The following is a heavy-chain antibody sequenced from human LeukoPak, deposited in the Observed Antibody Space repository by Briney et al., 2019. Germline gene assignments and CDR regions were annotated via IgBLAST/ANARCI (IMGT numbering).Heavy chain of an antibody. V-gene: IGHV4-4*07. CDR1: GGSIRSFF. CDR3: ATDIVCASSDCFDV. J-gene: IGHJ3*01. Sequence: PSETLSLTCTVSGGSIRSFFWSWIRQPAGKGLEWLGRIYSSGSAHYNPSLKGRMSLSLDTSKSQVSLSLTSVTAADTAVYFCATDIVCASSDCFDVWGRGTTVTVSS. D-gene: IGHD2-15*01. CDR2: IYSSGSA.